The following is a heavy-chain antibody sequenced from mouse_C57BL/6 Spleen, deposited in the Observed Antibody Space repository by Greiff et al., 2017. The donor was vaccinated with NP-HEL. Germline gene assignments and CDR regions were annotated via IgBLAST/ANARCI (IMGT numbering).Heavy chain of an antibody. Sequence: VQLQQSGPELVKPGASVKISCKASGYTFTDYYMNWVKQSHGKSLEWIGDINPNNGGTSYNQKFKGKATLTVDKSSSTAYMELRSLTSEDSAVYYCARGRNPHSNLSWYFDVWGTGTTVTVSS. CDR2: INPNNGGT. CDR3: ARGRNPHSNLSWYFDV. V-gene: IGHV1-26*01. CDR1: GYTFTDYY. D-gene: IGHD2-5*01. J-gene: IGHJ1*03.